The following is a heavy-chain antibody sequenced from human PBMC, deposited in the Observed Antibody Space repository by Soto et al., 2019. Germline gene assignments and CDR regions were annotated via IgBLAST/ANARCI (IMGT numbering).Heavy chain of an antibody. J-gene: IGHJ6*02. V-gene: IGHV1-69*13. CDR3: ARARDFWSGYYTPYGMDV. Sequence: GASVKVSFKASGGTFSSYAISWVRQAPGQGLEWMGGIIPIFGTANYAQKFQGRVTITADESTSTAYMELSSLRSEDTAVYYCARARDFWSGYYTPYGMDVWGQGTTVTVSS. D-gene: IGHD3-3*01. CDR2: IIPIFGTA. CDR1: GGTFSSYA.